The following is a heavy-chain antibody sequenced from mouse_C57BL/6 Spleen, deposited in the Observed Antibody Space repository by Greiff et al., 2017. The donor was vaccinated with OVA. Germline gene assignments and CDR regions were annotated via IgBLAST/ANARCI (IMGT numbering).Heavy chain of an antibody. CDR2: ISSGSSTI. CDR3: ARGAVVARMDY. CDR1: GFTFSDYG. V-gene: IGHV5-17*01. Sequence: EVHLVESGGGLVKPGGSLKLSCAASGFTFSDYGMHWVRQAPEKGLEWVAYISSGSSTIYYADTVKGRFTISRDNAKNTLFLQMTSLRSEDTAMYYCARGAVVARMDYWGQGTSVTVSS. J-gene: IGHJ4*01. D-gene: IGHD1-1*01.